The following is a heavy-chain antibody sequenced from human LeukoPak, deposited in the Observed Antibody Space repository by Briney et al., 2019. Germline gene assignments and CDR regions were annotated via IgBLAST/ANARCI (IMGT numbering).Heavy chain of an antibody. CDR1: GYTFTSYY. CDR2: INPSGGST. CDR3: ATTRRGWGYYYDSSGYYSDY. Sequence: ASVKVSCKASGYTFTSYYMHWVRQAPGQGLEWMGIINPSGGSTSYAQKFQGRVTMTRNTSISTAYMELSSLRSEDTAVYYCATTRRGWGYYYDSSGYYSDYWGQGTLVTVSS. V-gene: IGHV1-46*01. J-gene: IGHJ4*02. D-gene: IGHD3-22*01.